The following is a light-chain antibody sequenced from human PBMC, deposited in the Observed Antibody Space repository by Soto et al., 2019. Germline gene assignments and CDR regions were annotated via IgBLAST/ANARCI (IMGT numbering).Light chain of an antibody. V-gene: IGLV2-23*02. J-gene: IGLJ1*01. CDR2: EVG. CDR1: SSDVGNYNL. Sequence: QSALPQPASVSGSPGQSITISCTGTSSDVGNYNLVSWYQHHPGKAPKLMIYEVGERPSGVSNRFSGSKSGNTASLTLSGLQAEDEADYYCCSYAGSGTYVFGIGTKVTVL. CDR3: CSYAGSGTYV.